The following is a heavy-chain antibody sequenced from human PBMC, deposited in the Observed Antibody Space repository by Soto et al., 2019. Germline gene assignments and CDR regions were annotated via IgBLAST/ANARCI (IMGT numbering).Heavy chain of an antibody. J-gene: IGHJ5*02. Sequence: ASVKVSCTASGYTFNSNHIHWLRRTPGQGVEWMGWINPKSGDANHAQKFQGRVTMTRDASINLAYIEVTRLTSDDTAIYFCARNHYSDYIRWSLHPWGQGTLVTVTS. CDR3: ARNHYSDYIRWSLHP. V-gene: IGHV1-2*02. D-gene: IGHD4-17*01. CDR1: GYTFNSNH. CDR2: INPKSGDA.